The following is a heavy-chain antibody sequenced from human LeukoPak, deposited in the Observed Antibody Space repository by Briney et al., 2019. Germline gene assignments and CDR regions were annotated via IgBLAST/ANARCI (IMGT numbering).Heavy chain of an antibody. CDR2: IYYSGST. CDR3: ARAVVGATPFDY. Sequence: SETLSLTCAVSGGSISSGDYYWSWIRQPPGKGLEWIGYIYYSGSTYYDPSLQSRLTISLDTSKNQFSLQLSSVTAADTAVYYCARAVVGATPFDYWGQGTLVIVSS. D-gene: IGHD1-26*01. J-gene: IGHJ4*02. CDR1: GGSISSGDYY. V-gene: IGHV4-30-4*01.